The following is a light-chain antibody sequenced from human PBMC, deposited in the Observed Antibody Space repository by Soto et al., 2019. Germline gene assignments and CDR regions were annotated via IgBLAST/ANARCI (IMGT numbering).Light chain of an antibody. V-gene: IGKV1-39*01. CDR3: QQSYSSPPT. J-gene: IGKJ1*01. Sequence: DIQMTQSPSSLSASVEDRVIITCRASQSISNHLSWYQQKPGKAPKLLIFAASSLQSGVPPRFSGSRSGPDFTLTISSLQPEDFATYYCQQSYSSPPTFGHGTKVDIK. CDR2: AAS. CDR1: QSISNH.